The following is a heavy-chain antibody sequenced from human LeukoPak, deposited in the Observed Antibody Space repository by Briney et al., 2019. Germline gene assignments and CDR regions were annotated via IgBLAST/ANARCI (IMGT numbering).Heavy chain of an antibody. J-gene: IGHJ4*02. CDR2: ISSSSSYI. CDR3: ARDVYSDYSRVDY. D-gene: IGHD4-11*01. Sequence: GGSLRLSCAASGFTFSSYSMNWVRQAPGKGLEWVSSISSSSSYIYYADSVKGRFTISRDNAKNSLYLQMNSLRAEDTAVYYCARDVYSDYSRVDYWGQGTLVTVSS. CDR1: GFTFSSYS. V-gene: IGHV3-21*01.